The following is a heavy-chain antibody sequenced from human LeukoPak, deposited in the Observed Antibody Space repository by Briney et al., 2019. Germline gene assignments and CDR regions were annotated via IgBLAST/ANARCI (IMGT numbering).Heavy chain of an antibody. CDR2: TYHRSKWYN. V-gene: IGHV6-1*01. CDR3: ARGGDGYNFYNWFDP. Sequence: SQTLSLTCAISGDSVSSKSAVWNWIRQSPSRGLEWLGRTYHRSKWYNEYAVSVKCRITINPDTSKNQFSLQLSSVTPEDTAVYYCARGGDGYNFYNWFDPWGQGTLVTVSS. D-gene: IGHD5-24*01. CDR1: GDSVSSKSAV. J-gene: IGHJ5*02.